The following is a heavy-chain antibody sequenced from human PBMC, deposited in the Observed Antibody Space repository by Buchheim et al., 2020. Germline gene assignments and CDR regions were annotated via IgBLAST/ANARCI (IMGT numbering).Heavy chain of an antibody. D-gene: IGHD3-3*01. CDR1: GFTFSSYW. V-gene: IGHV3-7*01. CDR3: AREGPDYYDFWSGYYTGYYYYGMDV. Sequence: VQLVESGGGLVQPGGSLRLSCAASGFTFSSYWMSWVRQAPGKGLEWVANIKQDGSEKYYVDSVKGRFTISRDNAKNSLYLQMNSLRAEDTAVYYCAREGPDYYDFWSGYYTGYYYYGMDVWGKGTT. CDR2: IKQDGSEK. J-gene: IGHJ6*04.